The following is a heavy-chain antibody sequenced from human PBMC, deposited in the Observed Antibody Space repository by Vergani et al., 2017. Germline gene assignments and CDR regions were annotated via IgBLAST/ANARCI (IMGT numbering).Heavy chain of an antibody. J-gene: IGHJ5*02. V-gene: IGHV3-11*04. Sequence: VQLLESGGDLVQPGGSLRLSCAASRFDFSDYYMSWIRQAPGKGLEWISYISNSGNTINYADSVKGRFIVSRDNAKKSLYLQMNSLRVEDTAVYYCASGSSGFFTLTSPNWFDPWGQGTLVTVS. CDR3: ASGSSGFFTLTSPNWFDP. D-gene: IGHD3-3*01. CDR1: RFDFSDYY. CDR2: ISNSGNTI.